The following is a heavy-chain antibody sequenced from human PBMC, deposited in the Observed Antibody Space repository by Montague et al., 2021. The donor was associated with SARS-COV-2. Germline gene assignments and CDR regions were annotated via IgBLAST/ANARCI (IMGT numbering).Heavy chain of an antibody. Sequence: TLSLTCTVSGGSISSGSYYWSWIRQPAGKGLEWIGRIYTSGSTNYNPSLKSRVTISVDTSKNQFSLKLSSVTAADTAVHYCARVVGFSDSSGYYFDYWGQGTLVTVSS. CDR3: ARVVGFSDSSGYYFDY. D-gene: IGHD3-22*01. CDR1: GGSISSGSYY. V-gene: IGHV4-61*02. J-gene: IGHJ4*02. CDR2: IYTSGST.